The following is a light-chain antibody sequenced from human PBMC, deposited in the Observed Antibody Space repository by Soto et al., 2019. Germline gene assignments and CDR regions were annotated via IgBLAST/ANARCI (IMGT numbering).Light chain of an antibody. CDR2: GAS. V-gene: IGKV3-20*01. CDR3: QQYGSSPQT. J-gene: IGKJ1*01. Sequence: PGTRGPLCVNARQGLSSIYLAWFQESPGQAPRLLIYGASTRDTGIPARFSGSGSGTDFTLTISRLEPEDFAVYYCQQYGSSPQTFGQGTKVDIK. CDR1: QGLSSIY.